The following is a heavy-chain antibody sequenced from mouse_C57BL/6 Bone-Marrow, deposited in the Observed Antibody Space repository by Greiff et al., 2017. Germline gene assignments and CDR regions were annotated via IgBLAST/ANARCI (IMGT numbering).Heavy chain of an antibody. V-gene: IGHV1-55*01. CDR2: IYPGSGST. D-gene: IGHD2-1*01. Sequence: QVQLQQPGAELVKPGASVKMSCKASGYTFTSYWITWVKQRPGQGLEWIGDIYPGSGSTNYNEKFKSKATLSVDTSSITAYMQLSSLTSEDSAVYYCARESIYYGNYVGFAYWGQGTLVTVSA. J-gene: IGHJ3*01. CDR1: GYTFTSYW. CDR3: ARESIYYGNYVGFAY.